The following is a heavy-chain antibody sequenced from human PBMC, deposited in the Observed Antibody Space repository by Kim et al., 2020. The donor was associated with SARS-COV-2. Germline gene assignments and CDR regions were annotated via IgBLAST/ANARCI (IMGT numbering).Heavy chain of an antibody. J-gene: IGHJ4*02. D-gene: IGHD5-12*01. V-gene: IGHV4-34*01. CDR2: INHSGST. CDR3: ARALKRWLRFAYYFDY. CDR1: GGSFSSYY. Sequence: SETLSLTCAVYGGSFSSYYWSWIRQPQGQGLEWIGEINHSGSTNYNPSLKSQVTISVDTSKNQFSLNLSSVTAADTAVYYCARALKRWLRFAYYFDYWGQGTLVTVSS.